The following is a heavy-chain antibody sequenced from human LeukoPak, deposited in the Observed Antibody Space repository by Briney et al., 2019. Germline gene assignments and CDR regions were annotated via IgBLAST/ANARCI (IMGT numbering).Heavy chain of an antibody. CDR1: GFTVSSNY. V-gene: IGHV3-53*01. CDR3: ARVRDYYDSRGYYFEYFDH. Sequence: GGSLRLSCAAPGFTVSSNYMSWVRQAPGKGLEWVSVIYSGGSTNYADSVKGRFTISRDNSKNTLYLQMNSLRAEDTAVYYCARVRDYYDSRGYYFEYFDHWGQGTLVTVSS. CDR2: IYSGGST. J-gene: IGHJ1*01. D-gene: IGHD3-22*01.